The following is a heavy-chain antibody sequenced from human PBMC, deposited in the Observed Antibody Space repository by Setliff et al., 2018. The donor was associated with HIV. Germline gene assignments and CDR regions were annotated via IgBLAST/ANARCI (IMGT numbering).Heavy chain of an antibody. CDR1: GGSVSGYY. CDR2: IDHSGIT. V-gene: IGHV4-34*01. J-gene: IGHJ6*03. CDR3: ARDRSNWNYGKNYMDA. Sequence: SETLSLTCAVYGGSVSGYYWSWIRQPPGKGLEWIGEIDHSGITNYNPSLKSRVTISVDTSKNQFSLKLSSVTAADTAVYYCARDRSNWNYGKNYMDAWGKGTTVTVSS. D-gene: IGHD1-7*01.